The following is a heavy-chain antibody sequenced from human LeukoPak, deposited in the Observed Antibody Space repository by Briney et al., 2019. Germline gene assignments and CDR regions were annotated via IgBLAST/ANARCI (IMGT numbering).Heavy chain of an antibody. J-gene: IGHJ4*02. V-gene: IGHV3-53*01. CDR1: GFTVSSNY. CDR3: ATTTVTNEGDY. CDR2: IYSGGST. D-gene: IGHD4-17*01. Sequence: GGSLRLSCAASGFTVSSNYMSWVRQAPGKGLEWVSVIYSGGSTYYADSVKGRFTISRDNSENTLYLQMNSLRAEDTAVYYCATTTVTNEGDYWGQGTLVTVSS.